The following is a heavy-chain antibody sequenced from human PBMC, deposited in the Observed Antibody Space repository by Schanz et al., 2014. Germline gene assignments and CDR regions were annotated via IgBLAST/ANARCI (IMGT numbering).Heavy chain of an antibody. V-gene: IGHV1-46*01. J-gene: IGHJ4*02. CDR2: INPIGGST. D-gene: IGHD3-10*01. CDR1: GYTFTSYS. Sequence: QVQLVQSGAEVKKPGASVKVSCKASGYTFTSYSMHWVRQAPGQGLEWMGIINPIGGSTTYAQKFRGAVTLTTDTSTDTAYLELTSLRSEDTAVYFCTSEAHNHDGLRSYSNVWGQGTLVTVTS. CDR3: TSEAHNHDGLRSYSNV.